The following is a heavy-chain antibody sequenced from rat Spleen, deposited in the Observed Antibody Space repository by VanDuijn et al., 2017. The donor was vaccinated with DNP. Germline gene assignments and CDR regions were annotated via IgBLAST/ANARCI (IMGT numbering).Heavy chain of an antibody. Sequence: EVQLVESDGGLVQPGRSLKLSCAASGFTFSDYYMAWVRQAPTKGLEWVATISYDGSSTYYRDPVKGRFTISRDNAKSTLYLQMDSLRSEDTATYYCARRGVGGKGYDWYFYFWGPGTMVTVSS. CDR1: GFTFSDYY. J-gene: IGHJ1*01. V-gene: IGHV5-29*01. CDR2: ISYDGSST. D-gene: IGHD5-1*01. CDR3: ARRGVGGKGYDWYFYF.